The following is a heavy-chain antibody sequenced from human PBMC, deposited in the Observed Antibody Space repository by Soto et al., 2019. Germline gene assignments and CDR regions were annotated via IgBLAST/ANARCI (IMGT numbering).Heavy chain of an antibody. CDR3: ARDKDRLPLVGNYYFILDV. D-gene: IGHD2-2*01. CDR1: GGTFRTSA. J-gene: IGHJ6*02. V-gene: IGHV1-69*12. Sequence: QVQLVQSGAEVKKPGSSVKVSCKASGGTFRTSAISWVRQAPGQGLEWVGGIMPVFRRPKYAQNFQDRVTITADESTSTAYMELNSLRSDDTAVYYCARDKDRLPLVGNYYFILDVWGQGTAVTVSS. CDR2: IMPVFRRP.